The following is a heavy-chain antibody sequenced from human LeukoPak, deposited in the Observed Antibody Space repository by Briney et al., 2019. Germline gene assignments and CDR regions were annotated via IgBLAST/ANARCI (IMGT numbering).Heavy chain of an antibody. V-gene: IGHV3-7*01. CDR3: ARGRYYGSGSYHFDY. D-gene: IGHD3-10*01. J-gene: IGHJ4*02. Sequence: PGGSLRLSCAAPGFTFSSYWMSWVRQAPGKGLEWVANIKQDGSEKNYVDSVKGRFTISRDNPKNSLYLQMNSLRADDTAVYYCARGRYYGSGSYHFDYWGQGTLVTVSS. CDR2: IKQDGSEK. CDR1: GFTFSSYW.